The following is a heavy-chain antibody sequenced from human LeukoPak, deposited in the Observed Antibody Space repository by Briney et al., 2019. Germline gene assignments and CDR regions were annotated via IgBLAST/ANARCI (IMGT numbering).Heavy chain of an antibody. Sequence: GSLRLSCAASGFTFSSYAMSWVRQPPGKGLEWIGEINHSGSTNYNPSLKSRVTISVDTSKNQFSLKLSSVTAADTAVYYCARGRLIVAFDYWGQGTLVTVSS. CDR3: ARGRLIVAFDY. D-gene: IGHD5-12*01. V-gene: IGHV4-34*01. CDR2: INHSGST. CDR1: GFTFSSYA. J-gene: IGHJ4*02.